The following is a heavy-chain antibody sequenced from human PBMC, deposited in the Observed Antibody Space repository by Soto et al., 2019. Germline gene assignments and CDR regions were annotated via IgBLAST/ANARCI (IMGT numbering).Heavy chain of an antibody. CDR3: ARDPLWGTAMVLWYFDL. CDR1: GFTFSSYA. D-gene: IGHD5-18*01. Sequence: QVQLVESGGGVVQPGRSLRLSCAASGFTFSSYAMHWVRQAPGKGLEWVAIISYYGSNKYYADSVKGRFSISRDDSKNTPYLQMNSLRAEDTAVYYCARDPLWGTAMVLWYFDLWGRATLVTVSS. CDR2: ISYYGSNK. V-gene: IGHV3-30-3*01. J-gene: IGHJ2*01.